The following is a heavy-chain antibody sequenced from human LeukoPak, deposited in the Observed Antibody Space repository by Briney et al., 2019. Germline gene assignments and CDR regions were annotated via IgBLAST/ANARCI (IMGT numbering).Heavy chain of an antibody. V-gene: IGHV1-18*04. D-gene: IGHD5-18*01. Sequence: ASVKVSCKASGYTFTGYYMHWVRQAPGQGLEWMGWISAYNGNTNYAQKLQGRVTMTTDTSTSTAYMELRSLRSDDTAVYYCARGDTAMVTGYFDYWGQGTLVTVSS. CDR3: ARGDTAMVTGYFDY. CDR1: GYTFTGYY. CDR2: ISAYNGNT. J-gene: IGHJ4*02.